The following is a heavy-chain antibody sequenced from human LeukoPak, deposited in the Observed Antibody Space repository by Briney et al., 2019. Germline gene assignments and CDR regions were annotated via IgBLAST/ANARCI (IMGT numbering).Heavy chain of an antibody. J-gene: IGHJ6*03. D-gene: IGHD2-2*01. CDR2: IYSGGST. CDR1: GFTVSSNY. V-gene: IGHV3-53*01. Sequence: GGSLRLSCAASGFTVSSNYMSWVRQAPGKGLEWVSVIYSGGSTYYADSVKGRFTISRDNSKNTLYLQMNSLRAEDTAVYYCARALTFDIVVDDCMDVWGKGTTVTVSS. CDR3: ARALTFDIVVDDCMDV.